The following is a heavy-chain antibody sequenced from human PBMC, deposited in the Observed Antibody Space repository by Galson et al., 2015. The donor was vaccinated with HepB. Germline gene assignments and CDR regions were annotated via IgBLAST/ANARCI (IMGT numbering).Heavy chain of an antibody. D-gene: IGHD3-10*01. Sequence: SLRLSCAASGFTFNTYSMNWVRQAPGKGLEWVSYISSRSSTLYYADSVKGRFTISRDNAKNSLFLQMNSLRVEDTAVYYCARDRAHYDSGIYYGVADSWGQGTLVTVSS. CDR1: GFTFNTYS. CDR3: ARDRAHYDSGIYYGVADS. V-gene: IGHV3-48*01. CDR2: ISSRSSTL. J-gene: IGHJ4*02.